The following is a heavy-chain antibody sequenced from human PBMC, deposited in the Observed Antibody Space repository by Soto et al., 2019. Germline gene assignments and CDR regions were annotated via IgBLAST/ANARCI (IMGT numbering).Heavy chain of an antibody. CDR2: IDGGGTT. D-gene: IGHD3-16*01. CDR1: GYTFSSRA. J-gene: IGHJ4*02. V-gene: IGHV3-23*01. Sequence: EVHLWESGGDLVQPGGSLRVSCVGSGYTFSSRAMSWVRQAPGKGLEWVSGIDGGGTTDYADSVKGRFTISRDNSQDTLSLQMNRLRDADTAVYYCATLLGFRFGGSWYSHVADYWGEGTLGTVSS. CDR3: ATLLGFRFGGSWYSHVADY.